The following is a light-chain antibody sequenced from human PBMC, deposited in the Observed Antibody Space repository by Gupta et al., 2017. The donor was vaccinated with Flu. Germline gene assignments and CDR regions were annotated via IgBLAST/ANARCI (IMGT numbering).Light chain of an antibody. Sequence: ALQLTQSPSSLSASVGDRVTITCRTSQGSSSALAWYRQSPGKPPKLLIYDASTLYSGVTSRLSGSGSGTDFTRPSRGMKTEDCETYDSKPLHIFGHGTXVDVK. J-gene: IGKJ3*01. CDR3: KPLHI. CDR2: DAS. CDR1: QGSSSA. V-gene: IGKV1-13*02.